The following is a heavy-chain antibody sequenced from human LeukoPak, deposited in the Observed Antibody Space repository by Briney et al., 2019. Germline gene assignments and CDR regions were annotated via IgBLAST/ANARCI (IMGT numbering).Heavy chain of an antibody. J-gene: IGHJ6*02. CDR1: GFTFSSYA. V-gene: IGHV3-23*01. D-gene: IGHD3-10*01. Sequence: GGSLRLSCAASGFTFSSYAMSWVRQAPGKGLEWVSAISGSGGSTYYADSVKGRFTISRDNSKNTLYLQMNSLRAEDTAVYYCATGTGPYYYYGMDVWGQGTTVTVS. CDR3: ATGTGPYYYYGMDV. CDR2: ISGSGGST.